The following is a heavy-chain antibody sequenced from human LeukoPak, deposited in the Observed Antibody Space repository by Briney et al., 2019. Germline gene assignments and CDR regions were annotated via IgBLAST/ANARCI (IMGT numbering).Heavy chain of an antibody. Sequence: SETLSLTCAVYGGSFSGYYWSWIRQPPGKGLEWIGEINHSGSTNYNPSLKSRVTISVDTSKNQFSLKLSSVTAADTAVYYCARGVRWFDPWGQGALVTVSS. J-gene: IGHJ5*02. CDR2: INHSGST. CDR3: ARGVRWFDP. V-gene: IGHV4-34*01. CDR1: GGSFSGYY. D-gene: IGHD6-6*01.